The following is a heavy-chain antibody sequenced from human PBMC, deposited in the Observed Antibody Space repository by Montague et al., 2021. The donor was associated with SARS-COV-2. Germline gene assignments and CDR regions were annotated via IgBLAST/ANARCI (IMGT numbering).Heavy chain of an antibody. J-gene: IGHJ6*02. Sequence: SLRLSCAASGFTFSSYWMSWVRQAPGKGLEWVANIKQDGSEKYYVDSVKGRFTISRDNAKNSLYLQMNSLRAEDTAVYYCARHLRVTTVTSHMHHYAMDVWGQGTTVTVSS. CDR2: IKQDGSEK. CDR3: ARHLRVTTVTSHMHHYAMDV. D-gene: IGHD4-11*01. V-gene: IGHV3-7*03. CDR1: GFTFSSYW.